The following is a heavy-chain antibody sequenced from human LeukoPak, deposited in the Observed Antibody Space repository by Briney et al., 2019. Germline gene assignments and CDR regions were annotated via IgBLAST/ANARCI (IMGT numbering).Heavy chain of an antibody. CDR2: ISYDGSNK. D-gene: IGHD3-3*01. CDR3: AKDGIRIYDFWSGYFH. Sequence: GGSLRLSCAASGFTFSSYAMHWVRQAPGKGLEWVAVISYDGSNKYYADSVKGRFTISRDNSKNTLYLQMNSLRAEDTAVYYCAKDGIRIYDFWSGYFHWGQGTLVTVSS. J-gene: IGHJ4*02. V-gene: IGHV3-30-3*01. CDR1: GFTFSSYA.